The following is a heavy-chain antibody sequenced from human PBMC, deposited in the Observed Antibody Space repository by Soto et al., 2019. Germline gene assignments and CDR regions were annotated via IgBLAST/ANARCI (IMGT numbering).Heavy chain of an antibody. CDR3: ARDHTLYGSPFDR. D-gene: IGHD4-17*01. Sequence: QVQLQESGPGLAKPSQTLSLTCTVSGDSISSGDFYWSWIRQPPGKGLELIGHIFYTGNTYYNPSFESRVAISIDTSKNQFSLSVRSVTAADTAVYYCARDHTLYGSPFDRWGRGTLVTVSP. CDR1: GDSISSGDFY. CDR2: IFYTGNT. J-gene: IGHJ4*02. V-gene: IGHV4-30-4*01.